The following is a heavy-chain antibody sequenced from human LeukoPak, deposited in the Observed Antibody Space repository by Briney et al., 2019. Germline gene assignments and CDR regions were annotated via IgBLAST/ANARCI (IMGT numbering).Heavy chain of an antibody. CDR3: AKYFDY. Sequence: GGSLRLSCAASGFTFSSYGTHWVRQAPGKGLEWVAVISYDGSNKYYADSVKGRFTISRDNSKNTLYLQMNSLRAEDTAVYYCAKYFDYWGQGTLVTVSS. V-gene: IGHV3-30*18. J-gene: IGHJ4*02. CDR2: ISYDGSNK. CDR1: GFTFSSYG.